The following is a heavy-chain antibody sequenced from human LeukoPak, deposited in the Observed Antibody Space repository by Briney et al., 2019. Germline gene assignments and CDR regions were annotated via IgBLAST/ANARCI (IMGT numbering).Heavy chain of an antibody. CDR3: AKDPWGARYFDG. J-gene: IGHJ4*02. D-gene: IGHD1-26*01. Sequence: GGSLRLSCAASGFTFSSYGMSWVRQAPGKGLEWVSAISGSGGDTYYADSVKGRFTISRDNSKNTLYLQMNSLRAEDTAVYYCAKDPWGARYFDGWGQGILVTVSS. CDR2: ISGSGGDT. CDR1: GFTFSSYG. V-gene: IGHV3-23*01.